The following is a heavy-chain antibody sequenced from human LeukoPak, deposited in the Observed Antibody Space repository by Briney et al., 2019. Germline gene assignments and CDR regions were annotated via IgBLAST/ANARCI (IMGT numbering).Heavy chain of an antibody. J-gene: IGHJ4*02. CDR2: ISYDGSNK. CDR1: GFTFSSYA. Sequence: GGSLRLSCAASGFTFSSYAMHWVRQAPGKGLEWVAVISYDGSNKYYADSVKGRFTISRDNSKNTLYLQMNSLRAEDTAVYFCATGYSAYDPSPLGYWGQGTLVTVSS. D-gene: IGHD5-12*01. V-gene: IGHV3-30-3*01. CDR3: ATGYSAYDPSPLGY.